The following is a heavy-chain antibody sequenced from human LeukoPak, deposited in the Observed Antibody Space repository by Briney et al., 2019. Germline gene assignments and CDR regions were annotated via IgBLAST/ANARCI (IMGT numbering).Heavy chain of an antibody. CDR1: AFTFSNYA. CDR3: AKATGYLL. J-gene: IGHJ4*02. Sequence: GGSLRLSCAASAFTFSNYAMSWVRQAPGKWLEWVSTISNSDSSTYYADSVKGRFTISRDNSENTLYLQMNSLRAEDTAVYYCAKATGYLLWGQGTLVIVSS. D-gene: IGHD1-14*01. CDR2: ISNSDSST. V-gene: IGHV3-23*01.